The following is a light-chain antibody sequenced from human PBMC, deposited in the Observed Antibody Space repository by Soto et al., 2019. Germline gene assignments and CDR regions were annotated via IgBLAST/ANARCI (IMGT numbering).Light chain of an antibody. CDR3: QQSYSTPWT. Sequence: DIQMTQSPSSLSASVGDRVTITCRASQSISSYLNWYQQKQGKAPKLLIYAAASLQSGGPSRFSGSGSGTDFTLTISSLQPEDFATYYLQQSYSTPWTFGQGTKVEIK. CDR1: QSISSY. J-gene: IGKJ1*01. V-gene: IGKV1-39*01. CDR2: AAA.